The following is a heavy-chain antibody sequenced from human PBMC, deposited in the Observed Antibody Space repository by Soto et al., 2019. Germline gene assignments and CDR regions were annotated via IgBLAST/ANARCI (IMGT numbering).Heavy chain of an antibody. D-gene: IGHD6-13*01. J-gene: IGHJ6*02. CDR1: GYTFTNFG. Sequence: ASVKVSCKASGYTFTNFGISWVRQAPGQGLEWMGWISAYNGNTNYAQNFQGRVTMTEDTSTNTAYMELRSLRSEDTAVYYCATKGRWYVGYYYYGMDVWGQGTTVTVSS. V-gene: IGHV1-18*01. CDR2: ISAYNGNT. CDR3: ATKGRWYVGYYYYGMDV.